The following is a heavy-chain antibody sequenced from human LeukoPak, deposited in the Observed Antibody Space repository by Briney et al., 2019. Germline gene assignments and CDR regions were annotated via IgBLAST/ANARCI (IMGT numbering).Heavy chain of an antibody. J-gene: IGHJ4*02. CDR3: ARDKGSGSYHDY. V-gene: IGHV3-21*01. CDR2: ISSSSSYI. CDR1: GFTFSSYS. Sequence: PGGSLRLSCAASGFTFSSYSMNWVRQAPGKGLEWVSSISSSSSYIYYADSVKGRFTISRDNAKNSLYLQMNSLRAEDTAVYYCARDKGSGSYHDYWGQGTLVTVSS. D-gene: IGHD3-10*01.